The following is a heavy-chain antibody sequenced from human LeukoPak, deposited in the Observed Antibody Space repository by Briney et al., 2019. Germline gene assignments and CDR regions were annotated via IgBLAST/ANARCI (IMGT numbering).Heavy chain of an antibody. CDR2: GSSSEST. J-gene: IGHJ4*02. Sequence: PSETLSLTCTVSGGSISSSSYYWGWIRQPPGKGLEWIGSGSSSESTYYNPSLKGRVTISVDTSKKQFSLKVSSVTAADTAVYYCARGYSSSWNYLDYWGQGTLVTVSS. D-gene: IGHD6-13*01. CDR1: GGSISSSSYY. CDR3: ARGYSSSWNYLDY. V-gene: IGHV4-39*07.